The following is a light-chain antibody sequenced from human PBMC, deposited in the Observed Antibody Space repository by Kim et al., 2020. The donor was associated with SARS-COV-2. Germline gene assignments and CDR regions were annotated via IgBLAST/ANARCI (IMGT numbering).Light chain of an antibody. J-gene: IGLJ7*01. Sequence: QSVLTQPPSMSGDPGQTVTISCTGSNSNIGAGYEVHWYQQLPGTAPKLLIYNNYRRPSGVPDRFSGSTSVTSASLAITWPQAEDEAVSYCQSYDTGLSGMIFGGGTQLTVL. CDR2: NNY. V-gene: IGLV1-40*01. CDR3: QSYDTGLSGMI. CDR1: NSNIGAGYE.